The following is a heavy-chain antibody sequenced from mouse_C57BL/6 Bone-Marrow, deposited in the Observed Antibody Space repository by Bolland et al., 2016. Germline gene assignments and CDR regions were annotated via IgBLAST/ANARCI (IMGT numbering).Heavy chain of an antibody. CDR3: ARRRYYDYDWDDY. Sequence: TNYNEKFKSKATLTVDKSSSTAYMQLSSLTSEDSAVYYCARRRYYDYDWDDYWGQGTLV. D-gene: IGHD2-4*01. CDR2: T. V-gene: IGHV1-64*01. J-gene: IGHJ3*01.